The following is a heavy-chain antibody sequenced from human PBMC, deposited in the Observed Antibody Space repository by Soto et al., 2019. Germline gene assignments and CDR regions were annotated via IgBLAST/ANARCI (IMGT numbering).Heavy chain of an antibody. CDR3: ARGRKPDYYGSGSYLFYYYMDV. Sequence: EVQLVESGGGLVQPGGSLRLSCAASGFTFSSYAMNWVRQAPGKGLEYVSAISSNGGSTYYANSVKGRFTISRDNSKNTLYIQMGSLRAEDMDVYYCARGRKPDYYGSGSYLFYYYMDVWGKGTTVTVSS. CDR2: ISSNGGST. V-gene: IGHV3-64*01. CDR1: GFTFSSYA. D-gene: IGHD3-10*01. J-gene: IGHJ6*03.